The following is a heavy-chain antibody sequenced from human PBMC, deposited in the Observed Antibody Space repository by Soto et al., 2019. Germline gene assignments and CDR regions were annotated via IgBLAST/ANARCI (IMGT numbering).Heavy chain of an antibody. Sequence: SETLSLTCTVSGGSISSYYWSWIRQPPGKGLEWIGYIYYSGSTNYNPSLKSRVTISVDASKNQFSLKLSSVTAADTAVYYCARGQGILQTIYYYYYGMDVWGQGTTVTVSS. V-gene: IGHV4-59*12. J-gene: IGHJ6*02. CDR1: GGSISSYY. CDR2: IYYSGST. D-gene: IGHD2-15*01. CDR3: ARGQGILQTIYYYYYGMDV.